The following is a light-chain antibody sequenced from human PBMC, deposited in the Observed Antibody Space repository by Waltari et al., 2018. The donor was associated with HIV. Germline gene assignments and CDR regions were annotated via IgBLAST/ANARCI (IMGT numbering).Light chain of an antibody. CDR3: MQSSHWPGT. CDR1: QSLIYTDGNTY. J-gene: IGKJ1*01. V-gene: IGKV2-30*01. CDR2: KIS. Sequence: EAVLTQSPVSLSVALGRPASISCSSRQSLIYTDGNTYLNWFHQRPGQSPRRLIYKISNRESGVPDRFSASGSVTEFTLHISRVEAEDVGIFYCMQSSHWPGTFGQGTKVEIQ.